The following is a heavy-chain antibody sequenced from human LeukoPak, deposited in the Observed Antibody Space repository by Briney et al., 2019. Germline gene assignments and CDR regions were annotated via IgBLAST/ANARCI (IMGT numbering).Heavy chain of an antibody. J-gene: IGHJ4*02. CDR3: AKRKAVVARLGYYFDY. CDR2: ISSSGSTI. Sequence: PGGSLRLSCAASGFTFSDYYMSWIRQAPGKGLEWVSYISSSGSTIYYADSVKGRFTISRDNSKNTLYLQMNSLRAEDTAVYYCAKRKAVVARLGYYFDYWGQGTLVTVSS. CDR1: GFTFSDYY. V-gene: IGHV3-11*01. D-gene: IGHD3-22*01.